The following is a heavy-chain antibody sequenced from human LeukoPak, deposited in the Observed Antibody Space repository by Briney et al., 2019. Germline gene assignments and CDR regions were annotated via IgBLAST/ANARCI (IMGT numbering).Heavy chain of an antibody. CDR1: GFTFSNAW. V-gene: IGHV3-15*01. D-gene: IGHD2-21*02. Sequence: PGGSLRLSCAASGFTFSNAWMSWVRQAPGRGLEWVGRIKSKTDGGTTDYAAPVKGRFTISRDDSKNTLYLQMNSLKTEDTAVYYCTTDIVVVTATLYYFDYWGQGTLVTVPS. CDR3: TTDIVVVTATLYYFDY. CDR2: IKSKTDGGTT. J-gene: IGHJ4*02.